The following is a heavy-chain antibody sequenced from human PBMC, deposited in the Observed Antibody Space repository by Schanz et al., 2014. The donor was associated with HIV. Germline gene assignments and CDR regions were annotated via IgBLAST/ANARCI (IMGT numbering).Heavy chain of an antibody. V-gene: IGHV3-23*04. CDR3: AKPEYDSRGNSQSHFDS. CDR1: GFTFGIYW. Sequence: EVQLVESGGGLVQPGGSLRLSCAASGFTFGIYWMTWVRQAPGKGLEWVSSISESGGRTYYADSVNGRFTISRDNSKNTLYLQMTTLRIDDTAVYYCAKPEYDSRGNSQSHFDSWGQGTLVTVSS. J-gene: IGHJ4*02. D-gene: IGHD3-22*01. CDR2: ISESGGRT.